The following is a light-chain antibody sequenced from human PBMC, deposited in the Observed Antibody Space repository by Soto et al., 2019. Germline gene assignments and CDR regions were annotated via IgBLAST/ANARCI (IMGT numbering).Light chain of an antibody. CDR1: QSVSSSY. CDR2: GAS. V-gene: IGKV3-20*01. Sequence: EIVLTQSPGTLSLSPGERATLSCRASQSVSSSYLAWYQQKPGQAPRLLIYGASSRATGIPDRFSGSGSGTDFTLTISRLEPEDFAVYYCQQYGSSVALTFGGGINVDIK. J-gene: IGKJ4*01. CDR3: QQYGSSVALT.